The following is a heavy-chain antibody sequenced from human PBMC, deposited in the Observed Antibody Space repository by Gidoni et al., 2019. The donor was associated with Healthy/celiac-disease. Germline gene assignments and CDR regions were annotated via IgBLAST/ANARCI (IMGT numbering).Heavy chain of an antibody. Sequence: EVQLLESGGGLVQPGGSLRLSCAASGFTFSSYAMSWVRQAAGKGLECVSAISGRGGSTYYADSVKGRFTISRDNSKNTLYLQMNRLRAEDTAVYYCAKAYGSRRAFDIWGQGTMVTVSS. V-gene: IGHV3-23*01. J-gene: IGHJ3*02. CDR3: AKAYGSRRAFDI. CDR2: ISGRGGST. CDR1: GFTFSSYA. D-gene: IGHD1-26*01.